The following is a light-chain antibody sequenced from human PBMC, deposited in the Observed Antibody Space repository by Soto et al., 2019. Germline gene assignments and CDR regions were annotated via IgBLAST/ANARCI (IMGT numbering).Light chain of an antibody. V-gene: IGKV1-5*01. CDR2: DAS. CDR3: QQYDIYSSWT. Sequence: DIQMTQSPYTLSASVGDRITISCRASQSISSWLAWYQQKPGKSPKLLIYDASILQSGFPSRFSGSGSGTEFTLTISILQPNDFATYYCQQYDIYSSWTFGHGTKVEIK. CDR1: QSISSW. J-gene: IGKJ1*01.